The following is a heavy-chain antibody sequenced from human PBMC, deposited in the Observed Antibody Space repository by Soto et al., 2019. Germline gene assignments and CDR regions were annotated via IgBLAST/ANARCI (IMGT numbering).Heavy chain of an antibody. D-gene: IGHD3-10*01. J-gene: IGHJ4*02. Sequence: ASVKVSCEVSGYTLTELSIHWVRQAPGKGLEWMGGFDPEAGETIYAQKFQGRVTMTEDTSTDTAYMELSSLRSEDTAVYFCATDLTYYGSGKSIDCWGQGTLVTVSS. CDR3: ATDLTYYGSGKSIDC. V-gene: IGHV1-24*01. CDR1: GYTLTELS. CDR2: FDPEAGET.